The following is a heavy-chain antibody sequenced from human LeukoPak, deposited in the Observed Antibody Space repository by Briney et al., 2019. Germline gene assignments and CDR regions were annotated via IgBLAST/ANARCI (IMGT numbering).Heavy chain of an antibody. J-gene: IGHJ4*02. V-gene: IGHV4-34*01. CDR2: INHSGST. Sequence: SETLSLTCAVYGGSFSGYYWSWIRQPPGKGLEWIGEINHSGSTNYNPSLKSRVTISVDTSKNQFSLKLSSVTAADTAVYYCATYYDSNGYYFRWGQGTLVTVSS. CDR1: GGSFSGYY. D-gene: IGHD3-22*01. CDR3: ATYYDSNGYYFR.